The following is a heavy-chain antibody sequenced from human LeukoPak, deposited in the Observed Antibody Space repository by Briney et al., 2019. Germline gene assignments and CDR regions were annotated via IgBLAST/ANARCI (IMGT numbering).Heavy chain of an antibody. D-gene: IGHD2-2*01. CDR2: INPSGGST. Sequence: ASVKVSCKASGYTFTSYGISWVRQAPGQGLEWMGIINPSGGSTSYAQKFQGRVTMTRDTSTSTVYMELSSLRSEDTAVYYCARPGEVVVPAALGYWGQGTLVTVSS. CDR1: GYTFTSYG. CDR3: ARPGEVVVPAALGY. V-gene: IGHV1-46*01. J-gene: IGHJ4*02.